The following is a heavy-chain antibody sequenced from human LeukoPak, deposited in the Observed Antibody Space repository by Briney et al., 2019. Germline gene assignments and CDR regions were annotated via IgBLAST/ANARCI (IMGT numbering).Heavy chain of an antibody. D-gene: IGHD2-2*01. CDR1: GFTFSSYS. Sequence: GGSLRLSCAASGFTFSSYSMNWVRQAPGKGLEWVSSISSSSSYIYYADSVKGRFTTSRDNAKNSLYLQMNSLRAEDTAVYYCARDDIVVVPAAASAEYFQHWGQGILVTVSS. CDR3: ARDDIVVVPAAASAEYFQH. J-gene: IGHJ1*01. CDR2: ISSSSSYI. V-gene: IGHV3-21*01.